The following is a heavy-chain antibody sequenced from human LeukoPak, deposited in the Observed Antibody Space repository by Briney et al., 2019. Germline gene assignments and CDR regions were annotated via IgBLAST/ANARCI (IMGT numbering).Heavy chain of an antibody. CDR3: GRALMKGWRPDY. V-gene: IGHV4-34*01. CDR2: INHSGST. Sequence: PSETLSLTCAVYGGSFSGYYWSWIRQPPGKGLEWIGEINHSGSTNHNPSLKSRVTISVDTSKNQFSLKLSSVTAADTAVYYCGRALMKGWRPDYWGQGTLVTVSS. CDR1: GGSFSGYY. D-gene: IGHD6-19*01. J-gene: IGHJ4*02.